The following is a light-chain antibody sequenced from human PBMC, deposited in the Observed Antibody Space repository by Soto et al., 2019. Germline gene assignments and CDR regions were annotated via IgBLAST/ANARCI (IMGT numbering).Light chain of an antibody. Sequence: ITCRASQSISSWLAWYQQKPGKAPKLLIYKASSLESGVPSRFSGSGSGTEFTLTISSLQPDDFATYYCQQYNSYSVTFGQGTKVDIK. V-gene: IGKV1-5*03. CDR2: KAS. CDR3: QQYNSYSVT. CDR1: QSISSW. J-gene: IGKJ1*01.